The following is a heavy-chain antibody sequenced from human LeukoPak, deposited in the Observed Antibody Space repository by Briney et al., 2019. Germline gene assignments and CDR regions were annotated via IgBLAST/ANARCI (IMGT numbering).Heavy chain of an antibody. CDR1: GGSFSGYY. D-gene: IGHD1-1*01. CDR3: ARGRYEVYFDY. CDR2: INHSGST. V-gene: IGHV4-34*01. Sequence: PSETLSLTCAVYGGSFSGYYWSWIRQPPGKGLEWIGEINHSGSTNYNPSLKSRVTISVDTSKNQFSLKLSSVTAADTAVYYCARGRYEVYFDYWGQGTLVTVSS. J-gene: IGHJ4*02.